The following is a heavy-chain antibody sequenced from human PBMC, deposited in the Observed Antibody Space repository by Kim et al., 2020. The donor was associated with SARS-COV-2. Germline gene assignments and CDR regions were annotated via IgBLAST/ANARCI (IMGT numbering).Heavy chain of an antibody. CDR1: GFTFGDYA. CDR3: AKGDNYGTYYYCYMDV. Sequence: GGSLRLSCAASGFTFGDYAMHWVRQAPGKGLEWVSGISWNSGSIGYADSVKGRFTISRDNAKNSLYLQMNSLRAEDTALYYCAKGDNYGTYYYCYMDVWGKGTTVTVSS. D-gene: IGHD3-10*01. J-gene: IGHJ6*03. V-gene: IGHV3-9*01. CDR2: ISWNSGSI.